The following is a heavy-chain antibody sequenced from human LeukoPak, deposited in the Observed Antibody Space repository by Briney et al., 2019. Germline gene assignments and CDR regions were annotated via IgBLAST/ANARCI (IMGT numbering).Heavy chain of an antibody. CDR1: GVTSTSNK. V-gene: IGHV3-48*03. J-gene: IGHJ6*04. CDR2: ISSSGSTI. Sequence: GGGLRLSCAPPGVTSTSNKMKAVRQTPGKGVWWVSYISSSGSTIYYADSVKGRFTISRDNAKNSLYLQMNSLRAEDTAVYYCAELGITMIGGVWGKGTTVTISS. CDR3: AELGITMIGGV. D-gene: IGHD3-10*02.